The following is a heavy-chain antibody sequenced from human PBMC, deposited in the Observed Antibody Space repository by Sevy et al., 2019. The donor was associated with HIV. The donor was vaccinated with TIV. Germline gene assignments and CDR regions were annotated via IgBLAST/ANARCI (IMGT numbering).Heavy chain of an antibody. D-gene: IGHD6-13*01. CDR3: ARAIGAAESY. CDR2: IKQDGSEK. V-gene: IGHV3-7*01. CDR1: GLTFSNYW. Sequence: GGSLRLSCAASGLTFSNYWMSWVRQAPGKGLEWVANIKQDGSEKYYVDSVKGRFTISGDNAKNSLYLQMNSLRAEDTALYYCARAIGAAESYWGQGTQVTVSS. J-gene: IGHJ4*02.